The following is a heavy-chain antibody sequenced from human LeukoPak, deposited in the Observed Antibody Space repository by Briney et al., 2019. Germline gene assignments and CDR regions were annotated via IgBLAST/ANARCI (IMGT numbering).Heavy chain of an antibody. Sequence: GGSLRLSCIASGFTFSDYWMTWVRQAPGKGLEWVANIKHDGSEKNYVDSVKGRFTISRDNAKNSVYLQTNSLRAEDTAVYYCARDRRHYSDSRDVLDIWGQGTMVTVSS. J-gene: IGHJ3*02. CDR3: ARDRRHYSDSRDVLDI. V-gene: IGHV3-7*01. D-gene: IGHD3-22*01. CDR1: GFTFSDYW. CDR2: IKHDGSEK.